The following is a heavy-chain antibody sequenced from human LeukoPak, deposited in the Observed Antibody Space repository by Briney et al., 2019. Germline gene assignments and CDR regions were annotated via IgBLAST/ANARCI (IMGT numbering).Heavy chain of an antibody. Sequence: GGSLRLSCAASGFTVSSNYMSWVRQAPGKGLEWVSVIYSGGSTYYADSVKGRFTISRDNSKNTLYLQMNSLRAEDTAVYYCARGGVDFWSENWFDPWGQGTLVTVSS. D-gene: IGHD3-3*01. V-gene: IGHV3-53*01. J-gene: IGHJ5*02. CDR2: IYSGGST. CDR1: GFTVSSNY. CDR3: ARGGVDFWSENWFDP.